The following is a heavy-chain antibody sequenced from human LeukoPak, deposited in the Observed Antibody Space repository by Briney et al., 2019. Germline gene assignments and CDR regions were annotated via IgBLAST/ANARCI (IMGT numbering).Heavy chain of an antibody. CDR1: GYTFTSYG. CDR3: ARVVGGSYRTYYFDY. V-gene: IGHV1-18*01. Sequence: ASVKVSCKASGYTFTSYGISWVRQAPGQGLEWMGWISAYNGNTNYAQKLQGRVTMTTDTSTSTAYMELRSLRSDDTAVYYCARVVGGSYRTYYFDYWGQGTLVTVSS. CDR2: ISAYNGNT. D-gene: IGHD1-26*01. J-gene: IGHJ4*02.